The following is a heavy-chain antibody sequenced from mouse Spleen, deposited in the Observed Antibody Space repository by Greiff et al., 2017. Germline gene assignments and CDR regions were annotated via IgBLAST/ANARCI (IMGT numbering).Heavy chain of an antibody. V-gene: IGHV1-61*01. D-gene: IGHD1-1*01. CDR3: AVPSYYHYFDY. CDR1: GYTFTSYW. Sequence: QVQLQQPGAELVRPGSSVKLSCKASGYTFTSYWMDWVKQRPGQGLEWIGNIYPSDSETHYNQKFKDKATLTVDKSSSTAYMQLSSLTSEDSAVYYCAVPSYYHYFDYWGQGTTLTVSS. J-gene: IGHJ2*01. CDR2: IYPSDSET.